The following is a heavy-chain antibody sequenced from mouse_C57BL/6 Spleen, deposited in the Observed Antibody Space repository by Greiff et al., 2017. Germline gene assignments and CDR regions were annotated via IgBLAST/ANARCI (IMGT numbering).Heavy chain of an antibody. CDR2: ISGGGGNT. CDR1: GFTFSSYT. Sequence: EVKLVESGGGLVKPGGSLKLSCAASGFTFSSYTMSWVRQTPEKRLEWVATISGGGGNTYYPDSVKGRFTISRDNAKNTLYMQMSSLRSEDTALYYCARREDWVCDDWGTGTTLTVSS. D-gene: IGHD4-1*01. J-gene: IGHJ2*01. V-gene: IGHV5-9*01. CDR3: ARREDWVCDD.